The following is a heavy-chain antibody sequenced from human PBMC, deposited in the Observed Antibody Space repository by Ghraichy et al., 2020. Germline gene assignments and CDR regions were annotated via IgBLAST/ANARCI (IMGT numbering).Heavy chain of an antibody. CDR2: IIPILGIA. CDR1: GGTFSSYA. J-gene: IGHJ6*03. V-gene: IGHV1-69*04. CDR3: ASDLSGSYYPLDYYYYYMDV. D-gene: IGHD1-26*01. Sequence: SVKVSCKASGGTFSSYAISWVRQAPGQGLEWMGRIIPILGIANYAQKFQGRVTITADKSTSTAYMELSSLRSEDTAVYYCASDLSGSYYPLDYYYYYMDVWGKGTTVTVSS.